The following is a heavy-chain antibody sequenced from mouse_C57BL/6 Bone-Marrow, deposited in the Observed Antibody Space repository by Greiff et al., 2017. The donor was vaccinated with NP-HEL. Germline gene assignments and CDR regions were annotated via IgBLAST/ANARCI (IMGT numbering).Heavy chain of an antibody. V-gene: IGHV1-55*01. Sequence: QVQLQQPGAELVKPGASVKMSCKASGYTFTSYWITWVKQRPGQGLEWIGDIYPGSGSTNYNEKFKSKATLTVDTSSSPAYMQLSSLTSEDSAVYYCARWRDYSNHYFDYWGQGTTLTVSS. CDR1: GYTFTSYW. CDR3: ARWRDYSNHYFDY. J-gene: IGHJ2*01. CDR2: IYPGSGST. D-gene: IGHD2-5*01.